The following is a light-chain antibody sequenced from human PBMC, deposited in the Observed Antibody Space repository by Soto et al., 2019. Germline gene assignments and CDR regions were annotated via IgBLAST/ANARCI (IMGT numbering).Light chain of an antibody. V-gene: IGKV1-5*03. CDR3: QQYNSYLT. Sequence: DIQMTQSPSTLSASVGDRVTITCRASQSISSWLAWYQQKPGKAPKLLIYKASSLESGVPSRFSGSGSGTEFTLTISSLQSDDFAPYYCQQYNSYLTFGGGTKVEIK. CDR1: QSISSW. CDR2: KAS. J-gene: IGKJ4*01.